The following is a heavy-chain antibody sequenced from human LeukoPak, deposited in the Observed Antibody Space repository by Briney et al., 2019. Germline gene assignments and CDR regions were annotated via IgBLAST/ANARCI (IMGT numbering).Heavy chain of an antibody. CDR3: ARGRCDSSSGRRFDY. D-gene: IGHD3-22*01. V-gene: IGHV4-34*01. Sequence: PSETLSLTCAVYGGSFSGYYWSWIRQPPGKGLEWIGEINHSGSTNYNPSLKSRVTISVDTSKNQFSLKLSSVTAADTAVYYCARGRCDSSSGRRFDYWGQGTLVTVSS. J-gene: IGHJ4*02. CDR2: INHSGST. CDR1: GGSFSGYY.